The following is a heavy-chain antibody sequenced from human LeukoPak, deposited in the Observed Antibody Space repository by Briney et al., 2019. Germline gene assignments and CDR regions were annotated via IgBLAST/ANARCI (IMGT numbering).Heavy chain of an antibody. Sequence: ASVKVSCKVSGYTLTELSMHWVRQAPGKGLEWMGGFDPEDGETIYAQKFQGRVTMTEDTSTDTAYMELSSLRSEDTAVYYCARHGYSSGWYEGYFDYWGQGTLVTDSS. CDR1: GYTLTELS. J-gene: IGHJ4*02. CDR2: FDPEDGET. D-gene: IGHD6-19*01. CDR3: ARHGYSSGWYEGYFDY. V-gene: IGHV1-24*01.